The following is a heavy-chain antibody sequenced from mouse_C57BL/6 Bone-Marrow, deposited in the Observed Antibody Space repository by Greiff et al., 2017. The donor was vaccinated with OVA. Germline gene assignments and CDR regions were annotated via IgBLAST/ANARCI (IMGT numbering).Heavy chain of an antibody. V-gene: IGHV3-6*01. D-gene: IGHD2-12*01. J-gene: IGHJ2*01. CDR3: ARENYSYFDY. CDR2: IRYDGST. CDR1: GYSITSGYY. Sequence: VQLKESGPGLVKPSQSLSLTCSVTGYSITSGYYWNWIRQFPGNKLEWMGYIRYDGSTNYNPSLKNRISITRDTSKNQFFLKMNSVTNEDTATYYCARENYSYFDYWGQGTTLTVSS.